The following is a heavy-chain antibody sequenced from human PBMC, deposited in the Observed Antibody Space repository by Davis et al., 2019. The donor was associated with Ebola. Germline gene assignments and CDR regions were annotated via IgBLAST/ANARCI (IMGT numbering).Heavy chain of an antibody. J-gene: IGHJ3*02. V-gene: IGHV3-33*08. D-gene: IGHD2-2*01. CDR2: IWYDGSNK. CDR1: GFTFSSYS. CDR3: TRDVTSHWAAFDI. Sequence: GGSLRLSCAASGFTFSSYSMNWVRQAPGKGLEWVAVIWYDGSNKYYADSVKGRFTISRDNSKNTLYLQMNSLRAEDTAVYYCTRDVTSHWAAFDIWGQGTMVTVSS.